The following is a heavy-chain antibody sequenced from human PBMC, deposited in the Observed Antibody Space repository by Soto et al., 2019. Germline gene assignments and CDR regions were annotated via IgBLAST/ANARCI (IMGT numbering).Heavy chain of an antibody. D-gene: IGHD3-16*01. CDR2: IYYSGGT. V-gene: IGHV4-59*01. CDR1: GGSISDYQ. CDR3: ARMRGLGEISPYLDC. J-gene: IGHJ4*02. Sequence: QVQLQESGPGLVKPSETLSLTCSISGGSISDYQWNWIRQPPGKGLEWIGYIYYSGGTNYNPSLKRRLTISLDTSTRQFSLRLRSVTAADTAVYYCARMRGLGEISPYLDCWGQGALVTVSS.